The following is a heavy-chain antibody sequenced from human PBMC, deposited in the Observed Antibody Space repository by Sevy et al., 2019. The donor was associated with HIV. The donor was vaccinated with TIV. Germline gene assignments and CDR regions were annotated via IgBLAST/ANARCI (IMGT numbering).Heavy chain of an antibody. D-gene: IGHD2-15*01. CDR2: IYYSDSNNST. Sequence: SETLSLTCTVSGGSISSYYWNGIRQSPGKGLEWIGYIYYSDSNNSTKYNPSLKSRLTITVDTSKNQFSLKVSSVTAADTAVYYCARGDCSGGSCQRYYYYYGMDVWGQGTTVTVSS. CDR3: ARGDCSGGSCQRYYYYYGMDV. V-gene: IGHV4-59*01. J-gene: IGHJ6*02. CDR1: GGSISSYY.